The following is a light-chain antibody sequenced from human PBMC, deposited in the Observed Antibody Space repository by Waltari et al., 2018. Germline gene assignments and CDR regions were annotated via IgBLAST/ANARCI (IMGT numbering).Light chain of an antibody. V-gene: IGKV1-12*01. CDR1: QGISSR. J-gene: IGKJ2*01. CDR2: TAS. CDR3: LQAYSFPRT. Sequence: TCRDSQGISSRLAWFQQKPGKAPKLLIYTASTLQSGVPSRFSGGGSGTEFTLIITTLQPEDFAAYFCLQAYSFPRTFGEGTKLEIK.